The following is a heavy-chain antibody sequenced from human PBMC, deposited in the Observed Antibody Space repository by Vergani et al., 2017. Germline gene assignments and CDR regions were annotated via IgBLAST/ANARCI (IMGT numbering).Heavy chain of an antibody. Sequence: QVQLQESGPGLVKPSETLSLTCTVSGGSISSYYWSWIRQPPGKGLEWIGYIYYSGSTNYNPSHKSRVTISVDTSKNQFSLKLSSVTAADTAVYYCARVNEDIVATTFDYWGQGTLVTVSS. CDR1: GGSISSYY. CDR2: IYYSGST. V-gene: IGHV4-59*01. D-gene: IGHD5-12*01. CDR3: ARVNEDIVATTFDY. J-gene: IGHJ4*02.